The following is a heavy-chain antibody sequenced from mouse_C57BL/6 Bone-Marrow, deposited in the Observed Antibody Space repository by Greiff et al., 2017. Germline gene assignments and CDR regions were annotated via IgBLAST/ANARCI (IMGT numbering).Heavy chain of an antibody. J-gene: IGHJ3*01. D-gene: IGHD4-1*01. CDR2: INPGSGGT. CDR3: ARSKDWDSWFAY. V-gene: IGHV1-54*01. Sequence: QVQLQQSGAELVRPGTSVKVSCKASGYAFTNYLIEWVKQRPGQGLEWIGVINPGSGGTNYNEKFKGKATLTADKSSSTAYMQLRSLTSEDSAVYFCARSKDWDSWFAYGGQGTLVTVSA. CDR1: GYAFTNYL.